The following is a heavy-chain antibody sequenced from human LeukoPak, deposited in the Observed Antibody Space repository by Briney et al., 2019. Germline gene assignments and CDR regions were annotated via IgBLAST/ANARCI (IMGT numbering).Heavy chain of an antibody. CDR2: ISSDGSIK. CDR1: KFTFSHYG. J-gene: IGHJ6*02. V-gene: IGHV3-30*03. CDR3: ARDLRTRDYYYGMDV. Sequence: PGGSLRLSCTASKFTFSHYGMQWVRQAPGKGLEWVAVISSDGSIKVYADSVKGRFTLSRDNSKNTLYLQMNSLRAEDTAVYYCARDLRTRDYYYGMDVWGQGTTVTVSS.